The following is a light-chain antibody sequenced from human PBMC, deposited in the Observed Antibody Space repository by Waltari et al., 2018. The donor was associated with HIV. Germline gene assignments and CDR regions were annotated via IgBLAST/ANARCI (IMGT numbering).Light chain of an antibody. Sequence: QSALTQPASVSGSPAQPITISCTGPSSDVGGYNHVSWFQQHPGKAPQPMIYAASNRPSGVSNRFSGSKSGNTASLNISGLRAEDEAEYYCAVFTDDITLLFGGGTKVTVL. CDR3: AVFTDDITLL. J-gene: IGLJ2*01. CDR2: AAS. CDR1: SSDVGGYNH. V-gene: IGLV2-14*01.